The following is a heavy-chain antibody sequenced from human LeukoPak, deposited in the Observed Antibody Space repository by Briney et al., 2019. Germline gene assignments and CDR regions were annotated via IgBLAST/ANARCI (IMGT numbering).Heavy chain of an antibody. CDR2: IYYSGNT. CDR1: GGSFSGYY. CDR3: ARAGSSAYVLDY. V-gene: IGHV4-59*01. J-gene: IGHJ4*02. Sequence: SETLSLTCAVCGGSFSGYYWSWIRQPPGKGLEWIGYIYYSGNTNYNPSLKSRVTISVDTSKSQFSLKLSSVTAADTAVYYCARAGSSAYVLDYWGQGTLVTVSS. D-gene: IGHD3-22*01.